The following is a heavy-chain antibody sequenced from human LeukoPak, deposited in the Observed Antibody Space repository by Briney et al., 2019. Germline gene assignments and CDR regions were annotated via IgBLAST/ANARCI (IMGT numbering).Heavy chain of an antibody. CDR3: AKNDFWGGNVYGMDV. D-gene: IGHD3-3*01. Sequence: PSETLSLTCAVYGGSFSGYYWSWIRQTAGKGLEWIGRMSTGGTTNYNPSLKSRVTMSVDTSKNQFSLNLSSVTAADTAVYYCAKNDFWGGNVYGMDVWGQGTTVAVSS. CDR1: GGSFSGYY. V-gene: IGHV4-59*10. J-gene: IGHJ6*02. CDR2: MSTGGTT.